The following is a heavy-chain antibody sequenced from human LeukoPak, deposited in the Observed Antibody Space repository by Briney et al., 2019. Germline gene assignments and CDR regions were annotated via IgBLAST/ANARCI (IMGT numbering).Heavy chain of an antibody. Sequence: GGSLRLSCAASGFTFSSYSMNWVRQAPGKRLEWVSSISSSSSYIYYADSVKGRFTISRDNAKNSLYLQMNSLRAEDTAVYYCAREQSGHYYDSSGYAFFDYWGQGTLVTVSS. J-gene: IGHJ4*02. CDR3: AREQSGHYYDSSGYAFFDY. D-gene: IGHD3-22*01. V-gene: IGHV3-21*01. CDR2: ISSSSSYI. CDR1: GFTFSSYS.